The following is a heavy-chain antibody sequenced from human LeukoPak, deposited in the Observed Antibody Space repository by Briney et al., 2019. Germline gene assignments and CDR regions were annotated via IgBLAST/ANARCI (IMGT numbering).Heavy chain of an antibody. V-gene: IGHV3-30*02. J-gene: IGHJ5*02. Sequence: GGSLRLSCAASGFTFSKNWMTWVRQAPGKGLEWVAFIRHDESNKYYADSVKGRFTISRDNSKNTLSLQMNSLRPDDTAVYYCAKFSYGDYVAWGQGTLVIVSS. CDR1: GFTFSKNW. CDR3: AKFSYGDYVA. CDR2: IRHDESNK. D-gene: IGHD4-17*01.